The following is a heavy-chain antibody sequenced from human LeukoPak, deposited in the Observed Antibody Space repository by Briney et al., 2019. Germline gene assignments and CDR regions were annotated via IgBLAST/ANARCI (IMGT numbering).Heavy chain of an antibody. J-gene: IGHJ4*02. Sequence: SGGSLRLSCAASGFTFSAYWMTWVRQAPGKGLAWVANIIEGGDVKYYVDSVKGRFTISRDNTKNSLYLQMTSLRAEDTALYYCAKGIAAAGENYWGQGTLVTVSS. CDR2: IIEGGDVK. CDR3: AKGIAAAGENY. V-gene: IGHV3-7*03. D-gene: IGHD6-13*01. CDR1: GFTFSAYW.